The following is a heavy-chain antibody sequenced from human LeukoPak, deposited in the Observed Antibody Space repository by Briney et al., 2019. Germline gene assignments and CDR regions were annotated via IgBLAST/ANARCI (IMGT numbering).Heavy chain of an antibody. CDR3: AKGGKYDILTGYRRSRLLGDF. D-gene: IGHD3-9*01. Sequence: GGSLRLSCAASGFTFSSHGMHWVRQTPAKGLEWVAFIRYDGSNKYYADSVKGRFIISRDNSKNTLFLQMNSLRPEDTAVYYCAKGGKYDILTGYRRSRLLGDFWGQGTLITVSS. CDR1: GFTFSSHG. J-gene: IGHJ4*02. V-gene: IGHV3-30*02. CDR2: IRYDGSNK.